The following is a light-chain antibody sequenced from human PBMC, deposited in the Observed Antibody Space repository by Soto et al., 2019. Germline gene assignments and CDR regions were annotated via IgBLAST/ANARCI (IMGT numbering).Light chain of an antibody. CDR3: QQSYSTPLA. J-gene: IGKJ4*01. CDR1: QIISSY. Sequence: DIQMTQSPSSLSASVGDRVSITCRASQIISSYLNWYQQKPGKAPKLLIYGASSLRSGVPSRFSGSASGTDFTLTISSLQPEDFATYYCQQSYSTPLAFGGGTTVDTK. V-gene: IGKV1-39*01. CDR2: GAS.